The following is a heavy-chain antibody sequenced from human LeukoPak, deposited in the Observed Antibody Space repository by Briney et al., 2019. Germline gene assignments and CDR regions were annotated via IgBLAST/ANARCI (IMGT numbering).Heavy chain of an antibody. Sequence: QPGGSLRLSCAASGFTFNSYWMSWVRQAPGKGLEWVANIKQDGSEKYYVDSVRGRFTISRDNAKNSLYLQMNSLRVEDTAVYYCANSGWSLRDYWGQGTLVTVSS. J-gene: IGHJ4*02. D-gene: IGHD6-19*01. CDR1: GFTFNSYW. V-gene: IGHV3-7*01. CDR2: IKQDGSEK. CDR3: ANSGWSLRDY.